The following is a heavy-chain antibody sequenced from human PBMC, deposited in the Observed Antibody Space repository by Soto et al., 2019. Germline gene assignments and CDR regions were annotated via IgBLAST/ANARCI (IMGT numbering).Heavy chain of an antibody. D-gene: IGHD2-2*01. CDR2: IIPILGIA. CDR3: AIEDCSSTGCYRDY. Sequence: QVQLVQSGAEVKKPGSSVKVSCKASGGTFSSYTISWVRQAPGQGLEWMGRIIPILGIANYAQKFQGRDKITADKSTSTAYMELSSMSSEDTAVYYGAIEDCSSTGCYRDYWGQGTLVTVSS. J-gene: IGHJ4*02. CDR1: GGTFSSYT. V-gene: IGHV1-69*02.